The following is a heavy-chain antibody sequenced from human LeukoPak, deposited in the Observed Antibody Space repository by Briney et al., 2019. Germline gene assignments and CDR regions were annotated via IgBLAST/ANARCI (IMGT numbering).Heavy chain of an antibody. CDR3: TTARVFSYYYHGMDV. J-gene: IGHJ6*02. CDR1: GFTVSSNC. V-gene: IGHV3-53*01. CDR2: IYSGGNT. Sequence: GGSLRLSCAASGFTVSSNCMSWVRQAPGKGLEWVSVIYSGGNTYYADSVKGRFTISRDNSKNTPYLQMNSLKTEDTAVYYCTTARVFSYYYHGMDVWGQGTTVTVSS.